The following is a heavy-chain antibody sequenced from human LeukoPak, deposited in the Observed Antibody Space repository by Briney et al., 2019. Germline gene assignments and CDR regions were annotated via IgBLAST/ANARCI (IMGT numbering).Heavy chain of an antibody. J-gene: IGHJ3*02. Sequence: SETLSLTCTVSAGSISSSSHHWGWIRQSPGKGLEWIGYIYYSGSTNYNPSLKSRVTISVDTSKNQFSLKLSSVTAADTAVYYCASFLAREHAFDIWGQGTMVTVSS. D-gene: IGHD3-3*01. CDR2: IYYSGST. CDR3: ASFLAREHAFDI. CDR1: AGSISSSSHH. V-gene: IGHV4-61*05.